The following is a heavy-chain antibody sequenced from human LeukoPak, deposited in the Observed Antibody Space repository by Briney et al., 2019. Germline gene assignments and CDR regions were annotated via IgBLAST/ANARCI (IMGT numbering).Heavy chain of an antibody. CDR1: GESLNSYY. CDR2: TYESGTT. D-gene: IGHD2-15*01. CDR3: ARGAWATRLAS. J-gene: IGHJ4*02. Sequence: SETLSLTCAVYGESLNSYYWSWVRQPPGEGLEWIGETYESGTTKYNPSLKSRVAISMVPSKQQFSLRLSSVTAADTAVYYCARGAWATRLASWGLGTPVIVSS. V-gene: IGHV4-34*01.